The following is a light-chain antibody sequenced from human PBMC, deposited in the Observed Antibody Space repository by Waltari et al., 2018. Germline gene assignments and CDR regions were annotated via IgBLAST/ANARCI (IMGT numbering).Light chain of an antibody. CDR2: DAS. CDR3: QQRSNWPPWT. Sequence: VLTQSPATLSLSPGERATLSCRASQSVSSYLSWYQQKPGQAPRLLIYDASNRATCIPARCSGSGSGTDFTLTIISLEPEDFAVYYCQQRSNWPPWTFGQGTKVEIK. J-gene: IGKJ1*01. V-gene: IGKV3-11*01. CDR1: QSVSSY.